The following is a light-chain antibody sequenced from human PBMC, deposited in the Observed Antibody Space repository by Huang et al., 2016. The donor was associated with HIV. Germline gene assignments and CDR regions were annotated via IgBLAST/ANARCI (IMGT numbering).Light chain of an antibody. CDR1: QSVLYSSNNKNY. CDR2: WAS. J-gene: IGKJ4*01. CDR3: QQYYSTPLT. Sequence: DIVMTQSPDSLAVSLGERANINCKSSQSVLYSSNNKNYLAWYQQKPGQPPKLLISWASTRASGVPDRFSGSGSGTDFPLTISSLQAEDVAVYYCQQYYSTPLTFGGGTKVEIK. V-gene: IGKV4-1*01.